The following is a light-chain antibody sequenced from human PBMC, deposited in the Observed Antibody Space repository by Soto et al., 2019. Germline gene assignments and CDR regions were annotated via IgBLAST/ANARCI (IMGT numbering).Light chain of an antibody. CDR2: AAS. CDR3: EQTYSTPVT. Sequence: DIQMTQSPSSLSASVGDRVTVTCRTSQNIYNYLNWYQQKPGKAPKLLIYAASSVQSGVPLRLSGTGSGTDFTLTISSLQPEDFATYYCEQTYSTPVTFGQGTRLEVK. CDR1: QNIYNY. V-gene: IGKV1-39*01. J-gene: IGKJ5*01.